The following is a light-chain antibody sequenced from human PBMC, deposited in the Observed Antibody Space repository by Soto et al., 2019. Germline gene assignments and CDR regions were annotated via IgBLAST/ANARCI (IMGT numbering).Light chain of an antibody. CDR1: SSNIGAGYD. V-gene: IGLV1-40*01. CDR3: QSYDSSLSGYV. Sequence: QSVLTQPPSVSGAPGQRVTISCTGSSSNIGAGYDVHWYQQLPGTAPKLLIYGNSNRPSGVPDRFSGSKSGTSASLAITGLQAEDEADYYCQSYDSSLSGYVFVTGTKVNVL. CDR2: GNS. J-gene: IGLJ1*01.